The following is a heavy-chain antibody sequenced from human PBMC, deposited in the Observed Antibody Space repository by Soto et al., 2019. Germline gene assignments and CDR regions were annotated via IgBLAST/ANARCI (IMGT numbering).Heavy chain of an antibody. CDR2: MNPNSGNT. D-gene: IGHD1-20*01. Sequence: ASVKVSCKASGYTFTSYDINWVRQATGQGLEWMGWMNPNSGNTGYAQKFQGRVTMTRNTSISTAYMELSSLRSEDTAVYYCARAHTITGTTGAGYWGQGTLVTVSS. CDR3: ARAHTITGTTGAGY. CDR1: GYTFTSYD. J-gene: IGHJ4*02. V-gene: IGHV1-8*01.